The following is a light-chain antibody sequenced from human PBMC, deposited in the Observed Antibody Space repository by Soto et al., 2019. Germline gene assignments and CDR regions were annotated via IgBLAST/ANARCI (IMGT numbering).Light chain of an antibody. Sequence: NFMLTQPHSVSESPGKTVTISCTRSRGSIASNYVQWYQQRPGSAPTTVIYEDSQRPSGVPDRFSGSFDTSSNSASLTISGLKAEDEADYYCQSFDSSDQHIVFGGGTKVTVL. V-gene: IGLV6-57*04. CDR2: EDS. J-gene: IGLJ2*01. CDR3: QSFDSSDQHIV. CDR1: RGSIASNY.